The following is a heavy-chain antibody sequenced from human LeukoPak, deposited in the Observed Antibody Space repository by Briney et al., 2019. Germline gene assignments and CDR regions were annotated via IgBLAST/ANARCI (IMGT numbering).Heavy chain of an antibody. CDR3: ARDSSLVRELDC. CDR2: ISYDGSNK. Sequence: PGRSLRLSCAASGFTFSSYAMHWSGKAPGKGLEGVAVISYDGSNKYYADSVKGRFTISRDNSKNTLYLQMNSLRAEDTAVYYCARDSSLVRELDCWGQGTLVTVSS. CDR1: GFTFSSYA. D-gene: IGHD3-10*02. J-gene: IGHJ4*02. V-gene: IGHV3-30-3*01.